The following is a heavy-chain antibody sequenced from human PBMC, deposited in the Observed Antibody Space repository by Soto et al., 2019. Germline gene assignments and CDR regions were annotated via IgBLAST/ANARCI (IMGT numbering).Heavy chain of an antibody. V-gene: IGHV4-34*01. CDR1: DGSLSGYH. CDR3: ARDVGSRWYGGWFVP. J-gene: IGHJ5*02. CDR2: IDHSGSS. Sequence: SETLPLTCAVHDGSLSGYHWSWFRQTPEKGLEWIGKIDHSGSSNYNPSFKSRVTISVDTSKNQFSLKLSSVTAADTAVYYCARDVGSRWYGGWFVPSDQAPLVTVSS. D-gene: IGHD6-13*01.